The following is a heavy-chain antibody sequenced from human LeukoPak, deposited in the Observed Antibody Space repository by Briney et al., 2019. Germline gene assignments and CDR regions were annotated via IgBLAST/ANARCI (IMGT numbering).Heavy chain of an antibody. J-gene: IGHJ6*03. Sequence: GGSLRLSCAASGFTCSSYWMSWVRQAPGKGLEGVANIKQDGSEKYYVDSVKGRFTISRDNAKNSLYLQMNSLRAEDTAVYYCARDTGTLYSSSWYRYYYYYMDVWGKGTTVTVSS. CDR1: GFTCSSYW. D-gene: IGHD6-13*01. CDR2: IKQDGSEK. CDR3: ARDTGTLYSSSWYRYYYYYMDV. V-gene: IGHV3-7*01.